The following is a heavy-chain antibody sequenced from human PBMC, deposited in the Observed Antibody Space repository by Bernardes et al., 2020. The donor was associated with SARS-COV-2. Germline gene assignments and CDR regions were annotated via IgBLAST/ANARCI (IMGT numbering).Heavy chain of an antibody. CDR1: GYTFTSYA. CDR3: AREVPGWLFYDWYFDL. D-gene: IGHD3-9*01. V-gene: IGHV1-3*01. CDR2: INAGNGNT. J-gene: IGHJ2*01. Sequence: ASVKVSCKASGYTFTSYAMHWVRQAPGQRLEWMGWINAGNGNTKYSQKFQGRVTITRDTSASTAYMELSSLRSEDTAVYYCAREVPGWLFYDWYFDLWGRGTLVTVSS.